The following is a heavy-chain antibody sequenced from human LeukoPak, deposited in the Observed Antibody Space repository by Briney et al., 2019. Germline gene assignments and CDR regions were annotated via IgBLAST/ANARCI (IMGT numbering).Heavy chain of an antibody. CDR1: GYTFTGYY. J-gene: IGHJ5*02. V-gene: IGHV1-2*02. CDR2: INPNSGGT. D-gene: IGHD3-10*01. Sequence: ASVKVSCKASGYTFTGYYMHWVRQAPGQGLEWMGWINPNSGGTNYAQKFQGRVTMTRDTSISTAYMELSRLRSDDTAVYYCARDLAYGSGQNWFDPWSQGTLVTVSS. CDR3: ARDLAYGSGQNWFDP.